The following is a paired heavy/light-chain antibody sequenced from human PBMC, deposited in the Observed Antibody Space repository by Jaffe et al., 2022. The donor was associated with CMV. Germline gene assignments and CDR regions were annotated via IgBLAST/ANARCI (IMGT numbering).Light chain of an antibody. J-gene: IGKJ5*01. CDR3: QQRTNWPPIT. CDR2: DAS. Sequence: EIVLTQSPATLSLSPGERATLSCRASQSVSSYLAWYQQKPGQAPRLLIYDASDRATGIPARFSGSGSGTDFTLTISSLEPEDSAVYYCQQRTNWPPITFGQGTRLEIK. V-gene: IGKV3-11*01. CDR1: QSVSSY.
Heavy chain of an antibody. V-gene: IGHV1-18*01. CDR3: ARDRCSGTICYVHWLDP. CDR2: ISGDDGNT. D-gene: IGHD2-2*01. J-gene: IGHJ5*02. CDR1: GYSFPSYS. Sequence: QAQLVQSGAEVKKPGASVKVSCKASGYSFPSYSISWVRQAPGQRPEWMGWISGDDGNTVYAQNFQDRFTMTIDTSTNTAHMELRSLRSDDTAVYYCARDRCSGTICYVHWLDPWGQGTLVIVSS.